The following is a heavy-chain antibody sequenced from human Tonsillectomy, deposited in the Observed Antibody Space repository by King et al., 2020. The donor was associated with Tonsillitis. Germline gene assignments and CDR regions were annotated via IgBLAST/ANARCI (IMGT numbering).Heavy chain of an antibody. J-gene: IGHJ3*02. CDR3: ARVRTAWGDAFDI. D-gene: IGHD2-8*02. V-gene: IGHV1-69*01. Sequence: QLVQSGAEVKKPGASVKVSCKASGGTFSSYAIRCVRHAPGQGLDWMGGIIPIFGPANYAQKFQGRVTITADESTSTAYMELSSLRSEDTAVYYCARVRTAWGDAFDIWGQGTMVTVSS. CDR2: IIPIFGPA. CDR1: GGTFSSYA.